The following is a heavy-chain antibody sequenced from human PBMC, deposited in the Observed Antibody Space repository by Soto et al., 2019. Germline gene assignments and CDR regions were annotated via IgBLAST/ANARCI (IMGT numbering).Heavy chain of an antibody. CDR3: ARGGGVGLDGSAAFDI. Sequence: QVHLVQSGAEVKKPGASMKVSCTASGYTLTSHHVHWVRQAPGRRLEWMGSINPANGVAQYTARFQGRVIMTRTTSPSTVYTELRGLTSEDTAIVYCARGGGVGLDGSAAFDIWGQGTMVTVSS. CDR2: INPANGVA. V-gene: IGHV1-46*01. D-gene: IGHD1-1*01. J-gene: IGHJ3*02. CDR1: GYTLTSHH.